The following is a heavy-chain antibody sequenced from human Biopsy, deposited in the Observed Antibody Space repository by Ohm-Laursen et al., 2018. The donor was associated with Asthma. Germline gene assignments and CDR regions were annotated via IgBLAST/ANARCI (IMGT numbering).Heavy chain of an antibody. Sequence: SQTLSLTCPVSGDSITSGGCCWNWIRQHPGKGLEWIGYIHHSGTSYFNPSLKSRVSFSRDTSKNQFSLRLSSVTAADTAMYYCARIPRRSGSYFVDYWGQGTLVIVSS. J-gene: IGHJ4*02. CDR2: IHHSGTS. CDR3: ARIPRRSGSYFVDY. CDR1: GDSITSGGCC. D-gene: IGHD3-22*01. V-gene: IGHV4-31*03.